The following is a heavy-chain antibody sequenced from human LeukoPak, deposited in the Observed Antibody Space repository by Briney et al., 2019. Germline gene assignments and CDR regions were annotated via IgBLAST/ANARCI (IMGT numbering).Heavy chain of an antibody. D-gene: IGHD3-3*01. J-gene: IGHJ4*02. CDR2: IYYSGST. CDR1: GGSISSYY. CDR3: ARTYYDFWSGYYFDY. V-gene: IGHV4-59*08. Sequence: SETLSLTCTVSGGSISSYYWSWIRQPPGKGLEWLGYIYYSGSTNYNPSLKSRVTISVDTSKNQFSLKLSSVTAADTAVYYCARTYYDFWSGYYFDYWGQGTLVTVSS.